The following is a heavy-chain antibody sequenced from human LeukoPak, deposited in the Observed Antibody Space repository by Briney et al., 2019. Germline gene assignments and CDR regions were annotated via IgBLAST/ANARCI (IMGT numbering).Heavy chain of an antibody. J-gene: IGHJ4*02. CDR3: AKSDYGGIYNPFDY. CDR1: GFTSSSYA. CDR2: ISGSGGST. D-gene: IGHD4/OR15-4a*01. V-gene: IGHV3-23*01. Sequence: TGGSLRLSCAASGFTSSSYAMSWVRQAPGKGLEWVSAISGSGGSTYYADSVKGRFTISRDNSKNTLYLQMNSLRAEDTAVYYCAKSDYGGIYNPFDYWGQGTLVTVSS.